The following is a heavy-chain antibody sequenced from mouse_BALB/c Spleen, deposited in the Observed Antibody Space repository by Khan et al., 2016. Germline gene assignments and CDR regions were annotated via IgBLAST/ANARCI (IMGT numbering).Heavy chain of an antibody. CDR1: GYTFNSYN. D-gene: IGHD2-4*01. Sequence: QSGSELVKPGASVKMPCKASGYTFNSYNMHWVKQTPGQGLEWIGIFYPGNGDTSYDQKFKGKATLTADKSSSTAYMRLSSLTSEDSAVYYCARSGNDYDGWFFDVWGAGTTITVSS. V-gene: IGHV1-12*01. CDR2: FYPGNGDT. CDR3: ARSGNDYDGWFFDV. J-gene: IGHJ1*01.